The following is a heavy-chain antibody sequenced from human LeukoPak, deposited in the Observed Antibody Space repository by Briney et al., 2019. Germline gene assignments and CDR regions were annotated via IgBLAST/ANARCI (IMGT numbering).Heavy chain of an antibody. D-gene: IGHD3-22*01. Sequence: SETLSLTCTVSGGSLSSYYWSWIRQPPGKGLEWIGYIYYSGSTNYNPSLKSRVTISVDTSKNQFSLKLSSVTAADTAVYYCARFYYDSSGYPTWGAFDIWGQGTMVTVSS. CDR3: ARFYYDSSGYPTWGAFDI. CDR1: GGSLSSYY. V-gene: IGHV4-59*08. CDR2: IYYSGST. J-gene: IGHJ3*02.